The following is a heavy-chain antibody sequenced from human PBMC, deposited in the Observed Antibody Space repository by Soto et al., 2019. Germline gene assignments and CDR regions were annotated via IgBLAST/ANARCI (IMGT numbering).Heavy chain of an antibody. J-gene: IGHJ5*02. CDR3: ARQGRTGSNWVDP. V-gene: IGHV5-51*01. D-gene: IGHD3-9*01. CDR2: IYPGDATT. CDR1: GYRFSSFW. Sequence: GESLKISCKISGYRFSSFWIAWVRQKPGKGLEWMGIIYPGDATTIYSPSFQGRLTISVDMSISTAHLQWYDLKASDSAMYYCARQGRTGSNWVDPWGQGTLVTVSS.